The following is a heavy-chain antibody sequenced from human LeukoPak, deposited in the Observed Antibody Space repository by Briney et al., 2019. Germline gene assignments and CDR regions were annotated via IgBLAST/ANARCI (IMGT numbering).Heavy chain of an antibody. D-gene: IGHD2-15*01. CDR1: GFIINAYQ. CDR2: ILSSDAI. J-gene: IGHJ6*03. Sequence: GGSLRLSCEASGFIINAYQMHWVRQAPGKGLEWVSSILSSDAIHYADSVRGRFTISRDNAKNSLYLQMNSLRAEDTAVYYCARTSGGSYYYYMDVWGKGTTVTVSS. V-gene: IGHV3-69-1*01. CDR3: ARTSGGSYYYYMDV.